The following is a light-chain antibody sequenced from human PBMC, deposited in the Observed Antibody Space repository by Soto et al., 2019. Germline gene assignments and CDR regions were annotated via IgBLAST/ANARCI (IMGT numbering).Light chain of an antibody. CDR3: QQRKNWPLT. V-gene: IGKV3-15*01. J-gene: IGKJ4*01. CDR2: DAS. Sequence: EIVMTQSPATLSVSPGEGATLSCKASQNVYNNLAWYQQRPGQPPRLLIYDASTRATSISARYSGSGYGTEFTLTISSLQSEDFAVYLCQQRKNWPLTFGGGTKV. CDR1: QNVYNN.